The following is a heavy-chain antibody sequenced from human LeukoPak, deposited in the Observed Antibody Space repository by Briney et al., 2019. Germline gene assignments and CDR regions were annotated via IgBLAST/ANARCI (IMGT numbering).Heavy chain of an antibody. CDR2: INHSGST. Sequence: SETLSLTCAVYGGSFSGYFWSWIRQPPGKGLEWIGEINHSGSTNYNPSLKSRVTISVDTSKNQFSLKLSSVTAADTAVYYCARGLSLRGYSYGYADYWGQGTLVTVSS. J-gene: IGHJ4*02. CDR1: GGSFSGYF. D-gene: IGHD5-18*01. CDR3: ARGLSLRGYSYGYADY. V-gene: IGHV4-34*01.